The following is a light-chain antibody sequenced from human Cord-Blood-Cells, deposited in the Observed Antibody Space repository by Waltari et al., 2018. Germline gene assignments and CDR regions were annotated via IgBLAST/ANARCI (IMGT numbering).Light chain of an antibody. CDR1: SSNIGAGYD. CDR2: GNS. CDR3: QSYDSSLSGSVG. J-gene: IGLJ2*01. Sequence: QSVLTQPPSVSGAPGQRVTISCTGSSSNIGAGYDVHWYQQLPGTAPKLLSYGNSVRPSGGRGRFSGSKSGTSASLAITGVQAGGGADYYCQSYDSSLSGSVGFGGGTKLTVL. V-gene: IGLV1-40*01.